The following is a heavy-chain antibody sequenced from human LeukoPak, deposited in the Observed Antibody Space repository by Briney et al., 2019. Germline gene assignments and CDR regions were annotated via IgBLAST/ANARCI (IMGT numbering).Heavy chain of an antibody. D-gene: IGHD6-19*01. CDR2: ISGSGGST. Sequence: GGSLRLSCAASGFSFRSYAMSWICQAPGKGLEWVSGISGSGGSTYYADSVKGRFTISRDNSKNTLYLQMNSLRAEDTAVYYCARDRGLALYSSGWYLDYWGQGTLVTVSS. CDR1: GFSFRSYA. V-gene: IGHV3-23*01. J-gene: IGHJ4*02. CDR3: ARDRGLALYSSGWYLDY.